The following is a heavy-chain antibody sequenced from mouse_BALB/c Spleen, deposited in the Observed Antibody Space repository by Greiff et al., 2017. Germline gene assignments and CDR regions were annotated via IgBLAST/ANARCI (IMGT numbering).Heavy chain of an antibody. V-gene: IGHV2-2*02. CDR2: IWSGGST. CDR3: ARTFYGNYVGYFDY. Sequence: VQRVESGPGLVQPSQSLSITCTVSGFSLTSYGVHWVRQSPGKGLEWLGVIWSGGSTDYNAAFISRLSISKDNSKSQVFFKMNSLQANDTAIYYCARTFYGNYVGYFDYWGQGTTLTVSS. D-gene: IGHD2-10*01. J-gene: IGHJ2*01. CDR1: GFSLTSYG.